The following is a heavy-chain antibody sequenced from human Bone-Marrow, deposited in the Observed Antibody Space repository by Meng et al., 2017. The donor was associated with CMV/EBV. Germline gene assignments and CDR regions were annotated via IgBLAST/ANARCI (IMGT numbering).Heavy chain of an antibody. Sequence: QVQLVQCGREVKRPGCSVKICCKASGGTFSSYAISGVRQARRHGLEWMGGIIPIFGTANYAQKFQGRGTITADESTRTAYMELSSLRSEDTAVYYCARGEGLLGDWFDPWGQGTLVTVSS. CDR2: IIPIFGTA. D-gene: IGHD2-8*02. CDR1: GGTFSSYA. V-gene: IGHV1-69*12. CDR3: ARGEGLLGDWFDP. J-gene: IGHJ5*02.